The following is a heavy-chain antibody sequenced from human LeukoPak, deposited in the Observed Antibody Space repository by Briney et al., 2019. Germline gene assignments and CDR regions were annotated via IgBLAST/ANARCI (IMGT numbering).Heavy chain of an antibody. D-gene: IGHD2-2*01. CDR1: GFTVSSNY. CDR3: ARVDSPHCSSTSCYLAWFDP. J-gene: IGHJ5*02. V-gene: IGHV3-7*01. CDR2: INQDESEK. Sequence: PGGSLRLSCAASGFTVSSNYMSWVRQAPGKGLEWVANINQDESEKSYVDSVKGRFTISRDNAKNSLYLQMNSLRAEDTAVYYCARVDSPHCSSTSCYLAWFDPWGQGTLVTVSS.